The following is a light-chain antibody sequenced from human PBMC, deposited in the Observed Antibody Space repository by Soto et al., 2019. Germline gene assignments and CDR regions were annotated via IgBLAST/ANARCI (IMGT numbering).Light chain of an antibody. CDR2: DAS. CDR3: QQYYSSPPT. J-gene: IGKJ5*01. CDR1: QSISSW. V-gene: IGKV1-5*01. Sequence: IHMTQSPSTLSASVLYRVTITFLASQSISSWLAWYQQKPGKAPKLLIYDASSLESGVPSRFSGSGSGTDFTLTISSLQGEDVAVYYCQQYYSSPPTFGGGTRLEIK.